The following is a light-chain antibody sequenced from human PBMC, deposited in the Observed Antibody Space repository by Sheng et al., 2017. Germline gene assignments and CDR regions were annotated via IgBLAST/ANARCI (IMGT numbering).Light chain of an antibody. V-gene: IGKV1-33*01. CDR1: QGIGNH. Sequence: DIQMTQSPSSLSASVGDRVTITCQASQGIGNHLNWYQQKPGKAPKLLVYDASDLETGVPSRFSGSGSGTHFTFTISSLQPEDIASYYCQQCDDVPYTLGQGTKLDIK. J-gene: IGKJ2*01. CDR3: QQCDDVPYT. CDR2: DAS.